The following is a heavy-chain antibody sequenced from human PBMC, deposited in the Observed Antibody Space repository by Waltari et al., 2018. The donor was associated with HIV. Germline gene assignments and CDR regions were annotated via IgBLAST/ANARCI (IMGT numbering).Heavy chain of an antibody. CDR3: AREDIGMVNFDY. CDR2: ISRSSGYI. Sequence: ELQLVVSGGGVVKLGGSLRLSCATSGFTFSVSSMNWVRQAPGKGLEWVSSISRSSGYIYYADAVKGRFTVSRDNAKNSLYLHLNSLRAEDTAVYYCAREDIGMVNFDYWGQGTLVTVSS. CDR1: GFTFSVSS. D-gene: IGHD5-18*01. J-gene: IGHJ4*02. V-gene: IGHV3-21*02.